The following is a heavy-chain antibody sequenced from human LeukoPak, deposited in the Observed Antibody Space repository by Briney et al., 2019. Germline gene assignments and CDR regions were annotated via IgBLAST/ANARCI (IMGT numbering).Heavy chain of an antibody. Sequence: ASVKVSCKASGYTFTSYYMHWVRQAPGQGLEWMGWINPNSGGTNYAQKFQGRVTMTRDTSISTAYMELSRLRSDDTAVYYCARGGYSSSWYLGYWGQGTLVTVSS. D-gene: IGHD6-13*01. J-gene: IGHJ4*02. V-gene: IGHV1-2*02. CDR1: GYTFTSYY. CDR2: INPNSGGT. CDR3: ARGGYSSSWYLGY.